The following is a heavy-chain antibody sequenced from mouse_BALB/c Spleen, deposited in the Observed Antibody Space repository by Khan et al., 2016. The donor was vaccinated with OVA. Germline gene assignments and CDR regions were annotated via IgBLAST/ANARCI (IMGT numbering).Heavy chain of an antibody. CDR2: INPITVYT. CDR1: GYTFTSYW. CDR3: ARDYERFAY. V-gene: IGHV1-7*01. Sequence: QVQLKQSGAELAKPGASVKMSCKASGYTFTSYWMHWIKQRPGQGLEWIGYINPITVYTEYNQKFKDKATLTADKSSSTAYMQLSSLTSEESAVYYCARDYERFAYWGQGTLVTVSA. J-gene: IGHJ3*01. D-gene: IGHD1-1*01.